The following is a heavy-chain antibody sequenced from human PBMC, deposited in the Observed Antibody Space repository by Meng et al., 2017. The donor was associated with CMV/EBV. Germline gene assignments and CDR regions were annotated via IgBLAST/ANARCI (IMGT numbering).Heavy chain of an antibody. Sequence: GESLKISCAASGFTFSSYSMNWVRQAPGKGPEWVSVIYNGGSTYYADSVKGRFTISRDNSKNTLYLQMNSLRAEDTAVYYCARGQEGRYYYYGMDVWGQGTTVTVSS. CDR1: GFTFSSYS. V-gene: IGHV3-53*01. CDR2: IYNGGST. J-gene: IGHJ6*02. CDR3: ARGQEGRYYYYGMDV.